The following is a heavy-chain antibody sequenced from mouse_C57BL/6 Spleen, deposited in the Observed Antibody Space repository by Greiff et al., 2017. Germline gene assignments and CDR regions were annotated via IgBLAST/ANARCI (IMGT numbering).Heavy chain of an antibody. CDR1: GFNIKDYY. CDR3: ARGTAQDPYYYAKGH. Sequence: VHVKQSGAELVKPGASVKLSCTASGFNIKDYYMHWVKQRTEQGLEWIGRIDPEDGETKYAPKFQGKATITADTSSNTAYLQHSSLTSEDTAVYYWARGTAQDPYYYAKGHWGQGTSVTVSS. D-gene: IGHD3-2*02. CDR2: IDPEDGET. V-gene: IGHV14-2*01. J-gene: IGHJ4*01.